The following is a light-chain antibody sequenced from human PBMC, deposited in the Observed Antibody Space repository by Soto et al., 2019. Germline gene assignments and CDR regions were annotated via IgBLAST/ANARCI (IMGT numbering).Light chain of an antibody. CDR3: LLFRGGVYV. V-gene: IGLV7-43*01. CDR2: NTA. Sequence: QAVVTQEPSLTVSPGGTLTLTCASSSGAVTRGSFPTWYQQKPGQTPRPLIYNTADKYSWTPARFSGSLLGGQAALTLSGARPEDEAEYYCLLFRGGVYVXGGGTSSPS. J-gene: IGLJ1*01. CDR1: SGAVTRGSF.